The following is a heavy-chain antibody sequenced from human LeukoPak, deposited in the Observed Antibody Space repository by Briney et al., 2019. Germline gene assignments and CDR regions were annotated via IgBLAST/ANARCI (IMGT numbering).Heavy chain of an antibody. D-gene: IGHD6-19*01. V-gene: IGHV4-38-2*01. Sequence: GSLRLSCAASGFTFSSYGMHWVRQAPGKGLEWIGSIYHSGSTYYNPSLKSRVTISVDTSKNQLSLKLSSVTAADTAVYYCARAPVAGPSNYFDYWGQGTLVTVSS. CDR1: GFTFSSYG. CDR2: IYHSGST. CDR3: ARAPVAGPSNYFDY. J-gene: IGHJ4*02.